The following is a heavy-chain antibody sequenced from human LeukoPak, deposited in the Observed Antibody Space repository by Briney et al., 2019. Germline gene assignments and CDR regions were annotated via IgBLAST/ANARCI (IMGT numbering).Heavy chain of an antibody. D-gene: IGHD1-26*01. V-gene: IGHV3-30*18. CDR2: ISYDGTNK. Sequence: PGGSLRLSCAASGFTFSSYSMNWVRQAPGKGLEWVAFISYDGTNKYYADAVKGRFTLSRDNSKNTLYLQMNSLRAEDTAVYYCAKDWRWELPIYGFNVWGQGTMVTVSS. J-gene: IGHJ3*01. CDR3: AKDWRWELPIYGFNV. CDR1: GFTFSSYS.